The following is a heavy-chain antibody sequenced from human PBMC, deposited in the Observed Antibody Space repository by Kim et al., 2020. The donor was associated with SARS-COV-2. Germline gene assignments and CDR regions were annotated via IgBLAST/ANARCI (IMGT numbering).Heavy chain of an antibody. CDR2: ISSYNGNK. CDR3: ARDGAITGSNSDY. CDR1: GYTFSRYG. J-gene: IGHJ4*02. D-gene: IGHD6-13*01. Sequence: ASVKVSCKASGYTFSRYGVSWVRQAPGQGLEWMGWISSYNGNKNYTEKFQGRVTMTTDTSTSTAYMELRSLRSDDTAVYFCARDGAITGSNSDYWGQGTLVTVSS. V-gene: IGHV1-18*04.